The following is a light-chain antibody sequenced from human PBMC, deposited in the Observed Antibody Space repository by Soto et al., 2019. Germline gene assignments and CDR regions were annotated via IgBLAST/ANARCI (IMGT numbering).Light chain of an antibody. CDR1: QSVSSN. V-gene: IGKV3D-15*01. CDR3: QEGTYWPA. CDR2: GAS. Sequence: EIVMTQSPATLSVSPGERATLSCRASQSVSSNLAWYQQKPGQAPSLLIYGASSRATGIPDRFSGGGSGTDFTLTISSLEPEDFAVYYCQEGTYWPAFGGGTKVDIK. J-gene: IGKJ4*01.